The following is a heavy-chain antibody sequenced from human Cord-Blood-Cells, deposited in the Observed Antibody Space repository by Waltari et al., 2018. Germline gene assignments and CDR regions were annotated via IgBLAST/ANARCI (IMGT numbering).Heavy chain of an antibody. J-gene: IGHJ6*03. D-gene: IGHD6-13*01. CDR2: IKQDGSEK. CDR3: ARATAAAVYYYYYYMDV. V-gene: IGHV3-7*01. Sequence: EVQLVESGGGLVQPGGSLRLSCAASGFTFSSYWMSWVRQAPGKGLEWVANIKQDGSEKYYVDSVKGRFTISRDNAKNSLYLQMNSLRAEDTAVYYCARATAAAVYYYYYYMDVWGKGTTVTVSS. CDR1: GFTFSSYW.